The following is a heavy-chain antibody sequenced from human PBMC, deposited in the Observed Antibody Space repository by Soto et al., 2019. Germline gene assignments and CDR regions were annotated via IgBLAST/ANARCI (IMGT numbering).Heavy chain of an antibody. Sequence: QVQLVQSGAEVKKPGASVKVSCKASGYTFTSYAMHWVRQAPGQRLEWMGWINAGNGNTKYSQKLQGRVTISRDTSASTAYMELSCLRSEVTAVYYCAAASEAEVTSYFDYWGQGTLVTFSS. CDR1: GYTFTSYA. CDR2: INAGNGNT. V-gene: IGHV1-3*01. D-gene: IGHD2-21*02. J-gene: IGHJ4*02. CDR3: AAASEAEVTSYFDY.